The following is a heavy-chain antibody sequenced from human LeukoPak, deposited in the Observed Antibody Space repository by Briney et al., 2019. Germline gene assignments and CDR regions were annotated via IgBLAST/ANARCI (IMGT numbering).Heavy chain of an antibody. CDR3: ARHVRYSYVVFDY. D-gene: IGHD5-18*01. J-gene: IGHJ4*02. CDR1: GGSFSGYY. CDR2: INHSGST. V-gene: IGHV4-34*01. Sequence: PSETLSLTCAVYGGSFSGYYWSWIRQPPGKGLEWIGEINHSGSTNYNPSLKSRVTISVDTSKNQFSLNLSSVTAADTAVYYCARHVRYSYVVFDYWGQGTLVTVSS.